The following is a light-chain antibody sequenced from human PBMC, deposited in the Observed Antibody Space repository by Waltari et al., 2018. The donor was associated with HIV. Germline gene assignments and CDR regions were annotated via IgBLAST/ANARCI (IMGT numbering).Light chain of an antibody. Sequence: EILLTQFPGTLSLSPGERVTLSCRASQNITSSYLAWYQQKPGQPPRLLIYGASTRATGIGDRFSGSGSGTDFTLSISRLEPKDYAVYFCQQYGNSPVTFGGGTTVEIK. J-gene: IGKJ4*01. CDR1: QNITSSY. CDR3: QQYGNSPVT. CDR2: GAS. V-gene: IGKV3-20*01.